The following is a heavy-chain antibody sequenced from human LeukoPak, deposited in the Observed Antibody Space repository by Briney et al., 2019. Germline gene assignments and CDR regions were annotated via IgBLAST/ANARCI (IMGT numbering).Heavy chain of an antibody. CDR3: AKDHNPPLLYFDY. Sequence: GGSLRLSCAASGFTFSSYAMSWVRQAPGKGLEWVSAISGSGGSTYYADSVKGRFTIPRDNSKNTLYLQMNSLRAEDTAVYYCAKDHNPPLLYFDYWGQGTLVTVSS. J-gene: IGHJ4*02. V-gene: IGHV3-23*01. CDR2: ISGSGGST. D-gene: IGHD1-1*01. CDR1: GFTFSSYA.